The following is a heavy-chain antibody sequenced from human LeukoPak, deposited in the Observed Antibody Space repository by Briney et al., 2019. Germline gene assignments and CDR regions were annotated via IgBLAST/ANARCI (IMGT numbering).Heavy chain of an antibody. D-gene: IGHD6-19*01. CDR2: INPSGGST. CDR1: GYTFTSYY. Sequence: GASVKVSCKASGYTFTSYYMHWVRQAPGQGLEWMGIINPSGGSTSYAQKFQGRVTMTTDTSTSTAYMELRSLRSDDTAVYYCARAGFGQQWLDTYDAFDIWGQGTMVTVSS. J-gene: IGHJ3*02. CDR3: ARAGFGQQWLDTYDAFDI. V-gene: IGHV1-46*01.